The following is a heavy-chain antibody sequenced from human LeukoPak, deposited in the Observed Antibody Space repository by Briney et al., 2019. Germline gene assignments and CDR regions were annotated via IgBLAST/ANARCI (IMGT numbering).Heavy chain of an antibody. Sequence: GGSLRLSCAASGFTVSSSHMNWVRQAPGKGLEWVVLISYDGSNKYYADSVKGRFTISRDNSKNTLFLQMNSLRSDDTAVYYCARETYYDFWSGYYHYYYYMDVWGKGTTVTVSS. CDR2: ISYDGSNK. CDR3: ARETYYDFWSGYYHYYYYMDV. V-gene: IGHV3-30*03. D-gene: IGHD3-3*01. J-gene: IGHJ6*03. CDR1: GFTVSSSH.